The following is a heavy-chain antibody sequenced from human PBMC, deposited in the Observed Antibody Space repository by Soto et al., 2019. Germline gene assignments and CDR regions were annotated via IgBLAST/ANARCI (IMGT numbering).Heavy chain of an antibody. Sequence: ASVKVSCKVSGYTLTELSMYWVRQAPGKGLEWMGGFDPEDGETIYAQKFQGRVTMTEDTSTDTAYMELSSLRSEDTAVYYCTTDDGVVVTATYAFDIWGQGTMVTVSS. D-gene: IGHD2-21*02. CDR1: GYTLTELS. CDR2: FDPEDGET. V-gene: IGHV1-24*01. J-gene: IGHJ3*02. CDR3: TTDDGVVVTATYAFDI.